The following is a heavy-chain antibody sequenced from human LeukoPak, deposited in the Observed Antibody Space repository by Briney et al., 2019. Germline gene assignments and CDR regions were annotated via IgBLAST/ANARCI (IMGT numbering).Heavy chain of an antibody. CDR2: INHSGST. Sequence: PSETLSLTCTVSDGSISGYYWSWVRQPPGKGLEWIGEINHSGSTNYNPSLKSRVTISVDTSKNQFSLKLSSVTAADTAVYYCARASITIFGVVANYYYYYGMDVWGQGTTVTVSS. V-gene: IGHV4-34*01. D-gene: IGHD3-3*01. CDR1: DGSISGYY. CDR3: ARASITIFGVVANYYYYYGMDV. J-gene: IGHJ6*02.